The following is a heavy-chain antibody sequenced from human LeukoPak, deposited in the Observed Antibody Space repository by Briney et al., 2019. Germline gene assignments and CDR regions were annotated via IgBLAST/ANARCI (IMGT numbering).Heavy chain of an antibody. D-gene: IGHD6-19*01. J-gene: IGHJ1*01. CDR2: IYSGGST. CDR1: GFTVSSNY. CDR3: AHSSGWYIAEYLQH. V-gene: IGHV3-53*01. Sequence: GGSLRLSCAASGFTVSSNYMSWVRQAPGKGLEWVSVIYSGGSTYYADSVKGRFTISRDNSKNTLYIQMNSLRAEDTAVYYCAHSSGWYIAEYLQHWGQGTLVTVSS.